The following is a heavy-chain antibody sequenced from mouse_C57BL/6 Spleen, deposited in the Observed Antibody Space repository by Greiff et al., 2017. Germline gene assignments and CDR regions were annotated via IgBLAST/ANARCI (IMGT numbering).Heavy chain of an antibody. Sequence: EVKLLESGPGLVKPSQSLSLTCSVTGYSITSGYYWNWIRQFPGNKLEWMGYISYDGSNNYNPSLKNRISITRDTSKNQFFLKLNSVTTEDTATYYCARGGDYDGPFDYWGQGTTLTVSS. CDR3: ARGGDYDGPFDY. J-gene: IGHJ2*01. D-gene: IGHD2-4*01. CDR2: ISYDGSN. V-gene: IGHV3-6*01. CDR1: GYSITSGYY.